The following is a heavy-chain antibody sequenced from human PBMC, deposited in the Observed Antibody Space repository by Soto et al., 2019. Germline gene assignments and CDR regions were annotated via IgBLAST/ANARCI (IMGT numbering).Heavy chain of an antibody. Sequence: SETLSLTCAVSGGSIGSGGYSWSWIRQPPGKGLEWIGYIYYSGSTYYNPSLKSRVTISVDTSKNQFSLNLRSVTAADTAVYYCARDPYSSSSHDYYGMDVWGQGTTVTVSS. J-gene: IGHJ6*02. D-gene: IGHD6-6*01. V-gene: IGHV4-31*11. CDR2: IYYSGST. CDR3: ARDPYSSSSHDYYGMDV. CDR1: GGSIGSGGYS.